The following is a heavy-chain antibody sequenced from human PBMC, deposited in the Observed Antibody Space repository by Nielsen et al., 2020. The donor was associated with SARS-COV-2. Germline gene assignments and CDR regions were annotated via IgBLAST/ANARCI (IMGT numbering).Heavy chain of an antibody. V-gene: IGHV3-23*01. CDR2: ISGSGGST. Sequence: GESLKISCAASGFTFSSYAMSWVRQAPGKGLEWVSAISGSGGSTYYADSVKGRFTISRDNSKNTLYLQMNSLRAEDTAVYYCAKDGAVAGTWDYWGQGTLVTVSS. D-gene: IGHD6-19*01. CDR3: AKDGAVAGTWDY. J-gene: IGHJ4*02. CDR1: GFTFSSYA.